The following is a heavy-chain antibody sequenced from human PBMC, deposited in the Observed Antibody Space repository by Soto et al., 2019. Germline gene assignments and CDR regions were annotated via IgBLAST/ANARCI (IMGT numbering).Heavy chain of an antibody. V-gene: IGHV3-72*01. J-gene: IGHJ6*02. CDR1: GLIFSDYH. Sequence: EVQLVESGGGLVQPGGSLRLSCAASGLIFSDYHMDWVRQAPGKGLEWVGRIRRKANSYTTEYAASVKGRFTISRDDSKNSLYLQMNSLKTEDTAVYYCAMLGGWSGGSNDMDVWCQGTTVTGSS. CDR3: AMLGGWSGGSNDMDV. CDR2: IRRKANSYTT. D-gene: IGHD6-19*01.